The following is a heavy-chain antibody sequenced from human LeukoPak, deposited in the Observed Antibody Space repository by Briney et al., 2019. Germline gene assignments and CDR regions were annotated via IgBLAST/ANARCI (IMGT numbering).Heavy chain of an antibody. V-gene: IGHV3-30*18. CDR2: ISYDGSNK. D-gene: IGHD3-10*01. CDR3: AKDYLVRGYRNYYYYFGMDV. Sequence: GGSLRLSCAASGFTFSSYSMNWVRQAPGKGLEWVAVISYDGSNKYYADSVKGRFTISRDNSKNTLYLQMNSLRTEDTALYYCAKDYLVRGYRNYYYYFGMDVWGQGTTVTVSS. J-gene: IGHJ6*02. CDR1: GFTFSSYS.